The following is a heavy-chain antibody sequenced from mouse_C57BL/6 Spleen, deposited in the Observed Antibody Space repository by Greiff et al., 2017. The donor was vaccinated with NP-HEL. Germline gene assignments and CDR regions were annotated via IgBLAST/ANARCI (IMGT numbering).Heavy chain of an antibody. Sequence: QVQLQQSGPELVKPGASVKISCKASGYAFSSSWMNWVKQRPGKGLEWIGRIYPGDGDTNYNGKFKGTATLTADKTSSTAYMQLSSLTSEDSAVCFCASFGDGYFVLAYWGQGTLVTVSA. V-gene: IGHV1-82*01. CDR1: GYAFSSSW. D-gene: IGHD2-3*01. CDR2: IYPGDGDT. J-gene: IGHJ3*01. CDR3: ASFGDGYFVLAY.